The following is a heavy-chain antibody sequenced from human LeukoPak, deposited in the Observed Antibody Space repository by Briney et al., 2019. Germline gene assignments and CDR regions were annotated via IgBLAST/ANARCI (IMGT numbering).Heavy chain of an antibody. CDR3: AIPGAAREGNGNDH. CDR1: GYTFTGYY. V-gene: IGHV1-2*02. CDR2: INPNSGGT. Sequence: ASVKVSCKASGYTFTGYYMHWVRQAPGQGLEWRGWINPNSGGTNYAQKFQGRVTMTRDTSISTAYMELSRLRSDDTAVYYCAIPGAAREGNGNDHWGQGTLVTVSS. J-gene: IGHJ4*02. D-gene: IGHD6-6*01.